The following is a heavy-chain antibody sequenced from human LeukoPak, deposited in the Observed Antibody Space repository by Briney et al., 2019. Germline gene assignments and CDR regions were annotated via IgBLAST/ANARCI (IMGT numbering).Heavy chain of an antibody. CDR2: INPNSGGT. CDR1: GYTFTGYY. V-gene: IGHV1-2*02. Sequence: ASVKVSCTASGYTFTGYYMHWVRQAPGQGLEWIGWINPNSGGTNYAQKFQGRVTMTRDTSISTAYMELSRLRSDDTAVYYCARTRGYGDFYFDYWGQGTLVTVSS. D-gene: IGHD4-17*01. CDR3: ARTRGYGDFYFDY. J-gene: IGHJ4*02.